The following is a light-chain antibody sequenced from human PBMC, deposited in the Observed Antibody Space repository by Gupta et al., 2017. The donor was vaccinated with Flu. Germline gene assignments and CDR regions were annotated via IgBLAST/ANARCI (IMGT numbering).Light chain of an antibody. CDR3: YSTDSSGSQRV. CDR2: EDR. J-gene: IGLJ3*02. Sequence: GQTARITCSGDALPKKYAYWYRQKSGQAPVLVIYEDRKRPSGIPERFSGSSSGTMATLTISGAQVDDEADYYCYSTDSSGSQRVFGGGTKLTAL. V-gene: IGLV3-10*01. CDR1: ALPKKY.